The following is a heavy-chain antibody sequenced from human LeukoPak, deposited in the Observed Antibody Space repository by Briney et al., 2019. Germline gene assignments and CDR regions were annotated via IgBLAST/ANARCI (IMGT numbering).Heavy chain of an antibody. J-gene: IGHJ3*02. Sequence: SETLSLTCTVSGGSISSSSYYWGWIRQPPGKGLEWIGSIYYSGSTYYNPSLKSRVTISVDRSKNQFSLELSSVTAADTAVYYCARAVMVRGVIDAFDIWGQGTMVTVSS. CDR3: ARAVMVRGVIDAFDI. V-gene: IGHV4-39*07. CDR2: IYYSGST. D-gene: IGHD3-10*01. CDR1: GGSISSSSYY.